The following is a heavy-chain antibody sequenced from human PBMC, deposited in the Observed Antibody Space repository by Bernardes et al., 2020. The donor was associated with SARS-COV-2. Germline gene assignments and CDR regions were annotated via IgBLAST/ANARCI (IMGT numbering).Heavy chain of an antibody. V-gene: IGHV3-23*01. Sequence: GVLRLSCAASGFTFSSYAMSWVRQAPGKGLEWVSAISGSGGSTYYADSVKGRFTISRDNSKNTLYLQMNSLRAEDTAVYYCAKVGYCSSTSCRYYYYGMDVWGQGTTVTVSS. CDR1: GFTFSSYA. CDR3: AKVGYCSSTSCRYYYYGMDV. CDR2: ISGSGGST. J-gene: IGHJ6*02. D-gene: IGHD2-2*01.